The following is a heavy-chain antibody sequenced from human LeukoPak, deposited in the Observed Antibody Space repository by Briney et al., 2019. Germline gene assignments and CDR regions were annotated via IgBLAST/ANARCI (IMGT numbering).Heavy chain of an antibody. D-gene: IGHD3-22*01. CDR2: ISSSGSTI. CDR1: GFTVSSNY. CDR3: ARDIGEYYYDSSGYYQIDY. J-gene: IGHJ4*02. Sequence: GGSLRLSCAASGFTVSSNYMSWIRQAPGKGLEWVSYISSSGSTIYYADSVKGRFTISRDNAKNSLYLQMNSLRAEDTAVYYCARDIGEYYYDSSGYYQIDYWGQGTLVTVSS. V-gene: IGHV3-11*04.